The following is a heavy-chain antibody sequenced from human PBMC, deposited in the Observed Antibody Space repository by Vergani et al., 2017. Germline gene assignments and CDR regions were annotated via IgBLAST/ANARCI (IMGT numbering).Heavy chain of an antibody. Sequence: QVQLVQSGAEVKKPGSSVKVSCKASGGTFSSYAISWVRQAPGQGLEWMGGIIPIFGTANYAQKFQGRVTITADESTSTAYMELSSLRSEDTAVYYCARDGYCTNGVCYSFYYYYGMDVWGQGTTVTVSS. V-gene: IGHV1-69*01. CDR3: ARDGYCTNGVCYSFYYYYGMDV. D-gene: IGHD2-8*01. J-gene: IGHJ6*02. CDR2: IIPIFGTA. CDR1: GGTFSSYA.